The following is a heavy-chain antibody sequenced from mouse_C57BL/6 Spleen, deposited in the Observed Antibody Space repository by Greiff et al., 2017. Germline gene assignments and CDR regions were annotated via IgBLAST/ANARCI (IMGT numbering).Heavy chain of an antibody. CDR1: GYTFTSYW. J-gene: IGHJ2*01. V-gene: IGHV1-59*01. CDR2: IDPSDSYT. CDR3: ARCGSYYFDY. Sequence: VQLQQPGAELVRPGTSVKLSCKASGYTFTSYWMHWVKQRPGQGLEWIGVIDPSDSYTNYNQKFKGKATLTVDTSSSTAYMQRSSLTSEDSAVYYCARCGSYYFDYWGQGTTLTVSS.